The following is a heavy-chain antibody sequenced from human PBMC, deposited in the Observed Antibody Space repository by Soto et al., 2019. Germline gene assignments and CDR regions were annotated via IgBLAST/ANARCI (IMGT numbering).Heavy chain of an antibody. J-gene: IGHJ4*02. V-gene: IGHV3-15*01. CDR2: IKSKTDGGTP. D-gene: IGHD3-3*01. Sequence: GGSLRLSCAASGFTFSNAWMSWVRQAPGKGLEWVGLIKSKTDGGTPDYAAPGKGRFTNSRDNSKNTLNLQMNSLKTADTAVYYCTAGPLLEWSAGDYWGQGTLVTVSS. CDR3: TAGPLLEWSAGDY. CDR1: GFTFSNAW.